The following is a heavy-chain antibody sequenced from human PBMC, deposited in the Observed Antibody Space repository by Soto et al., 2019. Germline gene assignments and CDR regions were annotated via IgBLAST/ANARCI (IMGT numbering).Heavy chain of an antibody. CDR2: ILNDGSNR. CDR1: GFTFSHYG. CDR3: ARDDEYSGNGMDV. Sequence: QVQLVESGGGVVQPGRSLRLSCAASGFTFSHYGMHWVRQAPGKGLEWVAVILNDGSNRYHADSVKDRFTISRDNSKNMLYLQMNSLRAEDTAVYYCARDDEYSGNGMDVWGQWTTVTVS. J-gene: IGHJ6*02. V-gene: IGHV3-33*01. D-gene: IGHD3-10*01.